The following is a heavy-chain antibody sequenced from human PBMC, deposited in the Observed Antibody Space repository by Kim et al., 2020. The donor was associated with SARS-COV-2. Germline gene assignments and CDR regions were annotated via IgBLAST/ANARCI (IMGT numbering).Heavy chain of an antibody. J-gene: IGHJ4*02. CDR1: GFSFSGYS. Sequence: GGSLRLSCVASGFSFSGYSMNWVRQTPGKGLEWVAYISSSSGSIQYAHSVKGRFTVSRDNAKNSLFLQMNSLREEDTAVYYCARKKDYWGQGTLVTVSS. V-gene: IGHV3-48*02. CDR2: ISSSSGSI. CDR3: ARKKDY.